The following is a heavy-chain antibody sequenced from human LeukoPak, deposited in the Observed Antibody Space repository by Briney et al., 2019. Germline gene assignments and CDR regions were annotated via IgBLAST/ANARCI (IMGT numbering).Heavy chain of an antibody. D-gene: IGHD2-15*01. V-gene: IGHV3-23*01. CDR2: LTDNGNTT. CDR3: TTLRLSDHFDY. J-gene: IGHJ4*02. Sequence: GGSLRLSCAASGFTFSSYAMNWVRLAPGTVLQWVSALTDNGNTTYYADSVKGRFTISRDNSKNTLYLQMNSLRAEDTAVYYCTTLRLSDHFDYWGQGTLVTVSS. CDR1: GFTFSSYA.